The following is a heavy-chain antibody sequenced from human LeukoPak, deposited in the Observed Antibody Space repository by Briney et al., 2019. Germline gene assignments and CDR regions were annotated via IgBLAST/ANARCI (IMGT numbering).Heavy chain of an antibody. V-gene: IGHV1-8*01. CDR3: ARWGSGTELLRVDAFDI. CDR1: GYTFTSYD. Sequence: GASVKVSCKASGYTFTSYDINWVRQATGQGLEWMGWMNPNSGNTGYAQKFQGRVTMTRNTSISTAYMELSSLRSEDTAVYYCARWGSGTELLRVDAFDIWGQGTMVTVSS. D-gene: IGHD3-10*01. J-gene: IGHJ3*02. CDR2: MNPNSGNT.